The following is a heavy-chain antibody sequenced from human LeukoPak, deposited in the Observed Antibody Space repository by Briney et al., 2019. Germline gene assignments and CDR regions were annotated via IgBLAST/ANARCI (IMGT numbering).Heavy chain of an antibody. CDR2: IKQDGSEK. CDR1: GLTFSSYW. V-gene: IGHV3-7*01. CDR3: TISWFHDD. J-gene: IGHJ4*02. D-gene: IGHD6-13*01. Sequence: GGSLRLSCAASGLTFSSYWMNWVRQAPGKGLEWVANIKQDGSEKHYVDSVKGRFTISRDNAKNSLYLQMNSLRAEDTAMYYCTISWFHDDWGQGTQVTVSS.